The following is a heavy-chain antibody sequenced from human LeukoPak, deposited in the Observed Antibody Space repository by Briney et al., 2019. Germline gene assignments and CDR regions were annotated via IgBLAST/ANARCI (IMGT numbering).Heavy chain of an antibody. V-gene: IGHV3-23*01. CDR3: AKGVNYFVLEY. Sequence: GGSLRLSCAASGFTFSNYWVHWLRQAPGKGLEWVSALSPSGGITYYDDSVKGRFTISRDNTKNTLYLQMNSLRAEDTAVYYCAKGVNYFVLEYWGQGTLVTISS. CDR1: GFTFSNYW. CDR2: LSPSGGIT. D-gene: IGHD3-10*02. J-gene: IGHJ4*02.